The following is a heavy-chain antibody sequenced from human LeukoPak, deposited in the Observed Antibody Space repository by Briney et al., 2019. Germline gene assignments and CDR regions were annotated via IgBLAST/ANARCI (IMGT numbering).Heavy chain of an antibody. D-gene: IGHD2-8*01. CDR1: GGSISSYY. Sequence: PSETLSLTCTVSGGSISSYYWSWIRQPAGKGLEWIGRIYTSGSTNYNPSLKSRVTISVDTSKNQFSLKLSSVTAEDTALYYCARESRGYCTNGVCYTSEHLDYWGQGTLVTVSS. J-gene: IGHJ4*02. CDR3: ARESRGYCTNGVCYTSEHLDY. CDR2: IYTSGST. V-gene: IGHV4-4*07.